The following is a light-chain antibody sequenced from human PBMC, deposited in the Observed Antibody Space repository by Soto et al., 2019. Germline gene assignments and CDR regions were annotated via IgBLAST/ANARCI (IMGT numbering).Light chain of an antibody. CDR1: QDIRND. Sequence: AIQMTQSPSSLSASVGDRVTITCRASQDIRNDLGWYQQKPGRAPKFLIYAASTLQRGVPSRFSGSVSGTDLPLTITLLQREYFATVHCLQDYTFPWPFGQGTKV. CDR2: AAS. V-gene: IGKV1-6*01. J-gene: IGKJ1*01. CDR3: LQDYTFPWP.